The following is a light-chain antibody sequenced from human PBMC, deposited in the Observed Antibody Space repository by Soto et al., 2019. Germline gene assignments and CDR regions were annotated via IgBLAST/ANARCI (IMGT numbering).Light chain of an antibody. J-gene: IGKJ1*01. CDR3: QQYINWPRT. V-gene: IGKV3-15*01. CDR2: AAS. CDR1: QSISSSY. Sequence: EIVLTQSPATLSLSPGKRATLSCRASQSISSSYLAWYQQRPGQAPRLLIYAASTRATGIPARFSGSGSGTEFSLTISSLQSEDFAVYYCQQYINWPRTFGQGTKVDIK.